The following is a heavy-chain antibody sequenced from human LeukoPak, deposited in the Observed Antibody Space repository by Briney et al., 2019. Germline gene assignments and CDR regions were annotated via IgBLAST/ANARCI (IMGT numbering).Heavy chain of an antibody. Sequence: GGSLRLSCAASGFTFSSYEMNWVRQAPGKGLEWVSYISSSGSTIYYADSVKGRFTISRDNAKNTLYLQMNSLRAEDTAVYYCARSYYDILTGYWVDDTFDIWGQGTMVTVSS. V-gene: IGHV3-48*03. J-gene: IGHJ3*02. CDR2: ISSSGSTI. CDR3: ARSYYDILTGYWVDDTFDI. D-gene: IGHD3-9*01. CDR1: GFTFSSYE.